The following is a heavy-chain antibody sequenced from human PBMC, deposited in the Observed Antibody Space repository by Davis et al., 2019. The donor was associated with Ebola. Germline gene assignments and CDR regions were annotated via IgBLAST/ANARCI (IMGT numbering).Heavy chain of an antibody. CDR1: GFTFSSYG. J-gene: IGHJ4*02. CDR2: ISNDGSKT. V-gene: IGHV3-30*03. Sequence: GESLKISCAASGFTFSSYGMHWVRQAPGKGLEWVAVISNDGSKTYYADSMKGRLTISRDNSKNTLYLQMNSLRAEDTAEYYCARRADYWGQGTLVTVSS. CDR3: ARRADY.